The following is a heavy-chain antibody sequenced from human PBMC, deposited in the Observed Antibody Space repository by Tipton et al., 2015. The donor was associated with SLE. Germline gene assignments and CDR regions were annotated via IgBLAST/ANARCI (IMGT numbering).Heavy chain of an antibody. J-gene: IGHJ5*02. CDR1: GGSISTYY. CDR3: PIYYHDSTGLHWFDP. Sequence: TLSLTCTVSGGSISTYYWSWIRQHPGKGLEWIGYTYYSGSPYYNPSLKSRVTISLDMSKNQFSLRLSSVTAADTAVYYCPIYYHDSTGLHWFDPWGQGTLLTVSS. D-gene: IGHD3-22*01. V-gene: IGHV4-31*06. CDR2: TYYSGSP.